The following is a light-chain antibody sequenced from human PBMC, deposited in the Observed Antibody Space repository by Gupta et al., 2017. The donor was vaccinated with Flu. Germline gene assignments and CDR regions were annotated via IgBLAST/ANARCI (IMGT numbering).Light chain of an antibody. CDR1: QGISAW. V-gene: IGKV1-12*01. CDR3: QRTDNFPWT. Sequence: PSSVSASVGDTVTITCRASQGISAWLDWYKQRPGKAPNLLMSAASSLESGVPTRFSGSGTGTDFTLTISRLQPEDFATYYCQRTDNFPWTFGQGTKVEIK. J-gene: IGKJ1*01. CDR2: AAS.